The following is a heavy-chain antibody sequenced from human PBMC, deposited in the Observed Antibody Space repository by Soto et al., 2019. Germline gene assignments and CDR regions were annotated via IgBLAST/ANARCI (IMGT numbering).Heavy chain of an antibody. J-gene: IGHJ4*02. CDR2: ISAGKGDT. V-gene: IGHV1-18*04. CDR1: GYTFSSYG. D-gene: IGHD1-26*01. CDR3: ARDGFTVISSGSFDY. Sequence: VQLVQSGAEVRKHGASVKVSCKASGYTFSSYGISWVRQAPGKGLEWMGWISAGKGDTNYAQKFQGRVSMTTDTSTSTAYMEMRSLTSDDTAVYYCARDGFTVISSGSFDYWGQGTLVTVSS.